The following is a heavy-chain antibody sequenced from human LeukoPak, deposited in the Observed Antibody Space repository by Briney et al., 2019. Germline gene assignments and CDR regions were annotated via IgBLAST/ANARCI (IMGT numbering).Heavy chain of an antibody. CDR2: IYYSGST. CDR1: GGSISSSNFY. Sequence: SETLSLTCTVSGGSISSSNFYWGWIRQPPGKGLEWIGSIYYSGSTYYNPSLKSRVTISVDTSKNQFSLKLSSVTAADTAVYYCAREGIHGGYDLRWGQGTLVTVSS. J-gene: IGHJ4*02. D-gene: IGHD5-12*01. CDR3: AREGIHGGYDLR. V-gene: IGHV4-39*07.